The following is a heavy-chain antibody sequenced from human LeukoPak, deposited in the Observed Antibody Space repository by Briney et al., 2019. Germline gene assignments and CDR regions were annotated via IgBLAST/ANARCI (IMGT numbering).Heavy chain of an antibody. J-gene: IGHJ1*01. Sequence: GGSLRLSCAASGFTFSSYAMHWVRKAPGKGLEWVAVISYDGSNKYYADSVKGRFTISRDNSKNTLYLQMNSLRAEDTAVYYCARAGLSMTEYFQHWGQGTLVTVSS. CDR1: GFTFSSYA. CDR3: ARAGLSMTEYFQH. V-gene: IGHV3-30-3*01. D-gene: IGHD3-16*02. CDR2: ISYDGSNK.